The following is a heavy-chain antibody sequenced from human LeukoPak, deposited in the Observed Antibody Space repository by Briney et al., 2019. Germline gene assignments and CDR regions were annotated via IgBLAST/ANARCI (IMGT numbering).Heavy chain of an antibody. CDR2: IYYSGST. CDR3: ARRQRPGLNRYFDY. CDR1: GDSISSYY. D-gene: IGHD6-25*01. Sequence: SETLSLTCTVSGDSISSYYWSWIRQPPGKGLEWIGYIYYSGSTNYNPSLKSRVTMSVDTSKNQFSLKLSSVTAADTAVYYCARRQRPGLNRYFDYWGQGTLVTVSS. J-gene: IGHJ4*02. V-gene: IGHV4-59*12.